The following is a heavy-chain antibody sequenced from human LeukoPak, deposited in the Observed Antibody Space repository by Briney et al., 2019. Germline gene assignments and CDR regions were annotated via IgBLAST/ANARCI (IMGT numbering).Heavy chain of an antibody. V-gene: IGHV4-59*12. D-gene: IGHD6-19*01. J-gene: IGHJ4*02. Sequence: SETLSLTCSVSGRSISSYYWSWIRQAPGKGLEWMGYVYDSGNTNYNPSLKSRVTISVDTSKNQFSLKLSSVTAADTAVYYCARHGGGMIGGIAVAGFDYWGQGTLVTVSS. CDR3: ARHGGGMIGGIAVAGFDY. CDR2: VYDSGNT. CDR1: GRSISSYY.